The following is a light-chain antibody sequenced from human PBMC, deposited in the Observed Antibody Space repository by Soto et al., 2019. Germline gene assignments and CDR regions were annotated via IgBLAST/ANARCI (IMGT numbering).Light chain of an antibody. Sequence: EIVLTQFPGTLSLSPGERATLSCRASQSVRNSHLAWYQQKPGQPPRLLISRAASRAPGIPDRFSGSGSGTGFTLSISKLEPEDSALYYCQQYGDSPWTFGLGTKVDIK. CDR3: QQYGDSPWT. J-gene: IGKJ1*01. CDR1: QSVRNSH. V-gene: IGKV3-20*01. CDR2: RAA.